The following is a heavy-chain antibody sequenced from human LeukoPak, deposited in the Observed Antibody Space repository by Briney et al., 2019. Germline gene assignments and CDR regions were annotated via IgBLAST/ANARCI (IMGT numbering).Heavy chain of an antibody. CDR2: ISSSNGTI. J-gene: IGHJ4*02. V-gene: IGHV3-48*01. CDR3: ARGAWVGELND. D-gene: IGHD3-10*01. Sequence: GGSLRLSCAASGFIFSGYSMNWVRQAPGKGLEWVSYISSSNGTIYYADSVKGRFTISRDTAKKSLYLQMNSLRAEDTAVYYCARGAWVGELNDWGQGTLVTVSS. CDR1: GFIFSGYS.